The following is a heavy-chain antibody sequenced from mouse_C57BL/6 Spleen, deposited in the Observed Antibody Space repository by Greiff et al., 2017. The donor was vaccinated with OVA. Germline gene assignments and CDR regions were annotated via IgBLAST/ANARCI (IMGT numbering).Heavy chain of an antibody. Sequence: QVQLQQPGAELVRPGTSVKLSCKASGYTFTSYWMHWVKQRPGQGLEWIGVIDPSDSYTNYNQKFKGQATLTVDTSSSTAYMQLSSLTSEDSAVYYCARVLHYAMDYWGQGTSVTVSS. CDR2: IDPSDSYT. V-gene: IGHV1-59*01. D-gene: IGHD1-1*01. CDR1: GYTFTSYW. CDR3: ARVLHYAMDY. J-gene: IGHJ4*01.